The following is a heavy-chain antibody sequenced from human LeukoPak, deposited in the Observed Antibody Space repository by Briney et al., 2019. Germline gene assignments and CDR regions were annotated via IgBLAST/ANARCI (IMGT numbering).Heavy chain of an antibody. D-gene: IGHD6-13*01. CDR2: IRQDGSEK. J-gene: IGHJ4*01. Sequence: SGGSLRLSCEVSGFTSTDFWMNWVRQAPGKGPEWVASIRQDGSEKTYVDSVKGRFTISRDNTKNSLSLQLNGLRAEDTAVYYCARDGTAPGLYFDLWGQGTLVTVSS. V-gene: IGHV3-7*01. CDR1: GFTSTDFW. CDR3: ARDGTAPGLYFDL.